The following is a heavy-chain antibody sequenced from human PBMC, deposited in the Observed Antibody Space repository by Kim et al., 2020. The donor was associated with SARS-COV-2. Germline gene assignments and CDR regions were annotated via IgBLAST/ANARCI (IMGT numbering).Heavy chain of an antibody. CDR3: GRDMAEELGAPYYYFCMYV. Sequence: SETLSLTCTVSGGSISSGDYYWSWIRQPPGKGLEWIGYIYYSGSTYYNPSLKSRVTISVDTSKNQFSLKLSSVTAADTAVYYCGRDMAEELGAPYYYFCMYVWGKGTTVTVSS. CDR1: GGSISSGDYY. V-gene: IGHV4-30-4*01. D-gene: IGHD1-7*01. CDR2: IYYSGST. J-gene: IGHJ6*03.